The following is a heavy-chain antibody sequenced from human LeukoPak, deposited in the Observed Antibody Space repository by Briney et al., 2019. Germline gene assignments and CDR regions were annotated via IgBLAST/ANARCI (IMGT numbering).Heavy chain of an antibody. J-gene: IGHJ3*02. D-gene: IGHD5-24*01. V-gene: IGHV4-4*08. CDR1: GGSISTYY. CDR2: LYTTTT. CDR3: ARGNIRGYNSFNI. Sequence: ASETLSLTCTVSGGSISTYYWSWIRQAPGAGLQWLGYLYTTTTSYNPSLKRRITISADTSKNQFSLRLNSVTAADTAVHYCARGNIRGYNSFNIWGQGTKVTVSS.